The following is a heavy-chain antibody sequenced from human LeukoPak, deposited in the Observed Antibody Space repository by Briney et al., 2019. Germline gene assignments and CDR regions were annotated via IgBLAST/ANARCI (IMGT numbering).Heavy chain of an antibody. D-gene: IGHD5-18*01. V-gene: IGHV3-33*06. CDR1: GFTFSSHG. Sequence: TGGSLRLSCAASGFTFSSHGMHWVRQAPGKGLEWVALIWYDGSKKNYADSVKGRFTISRDDSKSTLYLQMNSLRAEDTAVYYCAKDWGYTTMVSYYFDYWGQGALVTVSS. CDR2: IWYDGSKK. CDR3: AKDWGYTTMVSYYFDY. J-gene: IGHJ4*02.